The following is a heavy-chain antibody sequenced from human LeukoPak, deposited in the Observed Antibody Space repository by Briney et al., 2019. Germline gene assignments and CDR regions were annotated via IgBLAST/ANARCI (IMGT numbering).Heavy chain of an antibody. CDR1: GYSFTSYW. J-gene: IGHJ3*02. D-gene: IGHD4/OR15-4a*01. V-gene: IGHV5-10-1*01. Sequence: GESLKISCKCSGYSFTSYWITWVRQMPGKGLEWMGRIDPSDSYTKYSPSFQGHVTISADKSITTAYLQWSSLKASDTAMYYCARRLTTQGDAFDIWGQGTMVTVSS. CDR2: IDPSDSYT. CDR3: ARRLTTQGDAFDI.